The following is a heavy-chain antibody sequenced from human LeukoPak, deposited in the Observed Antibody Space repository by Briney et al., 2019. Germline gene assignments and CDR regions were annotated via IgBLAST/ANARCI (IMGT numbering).Heavy chain of an antibody. CDR2: IIPIFGTA. CDR3: ARATDSSGRHFDY. V-gene: IGHV1-69*05. Sequence: SVKVSCKASGGTFSSYAISWVRQAPGQGLEWMGGIIPIFGTANYAQKFQGRVTITTDESTSTAYMELSSLRSGDTAVYYCARATDSSGRHFDYWGQGTLVTVSS. CDR1: GGTFSSYA. J-gene: IGHJ4*02. D-gene: IGHD6-19*01.